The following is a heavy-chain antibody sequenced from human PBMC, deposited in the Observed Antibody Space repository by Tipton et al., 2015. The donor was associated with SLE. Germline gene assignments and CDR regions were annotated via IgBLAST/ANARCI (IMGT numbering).Heavy chain of an antibody. V-gene: IGHV3-33*01. D-gene: IGHD1-26*01. CDR3: ARLSGGSWAFDY. CDR2: IWYDGSNK. Sequence: SLRLSCAASGFTFSSYGMHWVRQAPGKGLEWVAVIWYDGSNKYYADSVKGRFTISRDNSKNTLYLQMNSLRAEDTAVYYCARLSGGSWAFDYWGQGTLFTVSS. CDR1: GFTFSSYG. J-gene: IGHJ4*02.